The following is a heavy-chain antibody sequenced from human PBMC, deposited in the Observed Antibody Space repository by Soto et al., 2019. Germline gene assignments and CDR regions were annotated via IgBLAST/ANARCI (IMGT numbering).Heavy chain of an antibody. Sequence: SETLSLTCTVSGGSISSSSYYWGWIRQPPGKGLEWIGSIYYSGSTYYNPSLKSRVTISVDTSKNQFSLKLSSVTAADTAVYYCARGGLVVTAIPQIYYFDYWGQGTLVTVS. J-gene: IGHJ4*02. CDR2: IYYSGST. V-gene: IGHV4-39*01. CDR1: GGSISSSSYY. CDR3: ARGGLVVTAIPQIYYFDY. D-gene: IGHD2-21*02.